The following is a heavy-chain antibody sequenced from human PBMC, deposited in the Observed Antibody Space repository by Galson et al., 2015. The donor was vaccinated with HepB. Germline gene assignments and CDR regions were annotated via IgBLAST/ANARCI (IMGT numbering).Heavy chain of an antibody. D-gene: IGHD2/OR15-2a*01. CDR2: IYITGTT. J-gene: IGHJ6*02. CDR1: GGSINSFY. Sequence: ETLSLTCTVSGGSINSFYWSWIRQPAGKRLEWIGHIYITGTTNYNPSLKSRVTMSVDASKNQLSLTLSSVTAADTAVYYCARAAISNYYFYGMDVWGQGTTVTVSS. CDR3: ARAAISNYYFYGMDV. V-gene: IGHV4-4*07.